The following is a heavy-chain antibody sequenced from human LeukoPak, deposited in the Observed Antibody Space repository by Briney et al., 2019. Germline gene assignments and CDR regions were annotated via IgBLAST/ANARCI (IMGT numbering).Heavy chain of an antibody. D-gene: IGHD2-2*01. CDR3: ARAYCGSTSCFG. CDR2: ISYSSRAR. CDR1: GFTFSSYN. J-gene: IGHJ4*02. V-gene: IGHV3-48*01. Sequence: PGGSLRLSCAASGFTFSSYNMKWVRQAPGKGLEWVSSISYSSRARYYADSVKGRFTISRDNFKDSLYLQMDSLRAEDTAVYYCARAYCGSTSCFGWGQGTLVTVSS.